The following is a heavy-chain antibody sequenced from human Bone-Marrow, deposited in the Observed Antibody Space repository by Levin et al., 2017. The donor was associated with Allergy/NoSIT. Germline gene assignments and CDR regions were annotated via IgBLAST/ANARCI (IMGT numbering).Heavy chain of an antibody. CDR3: ARDGGSWTTVTGDR. D-gene: IGHD4-17*01. J-gene: IGHJ2*01. V-gene: IGHV4-39*07. CDR1: GGSISSSSYY. Sequence: SETLSLTCTVSGGSISSSSYYWGWIRQPPGKGLEWIGSIYYSGSTYYNPSLKSRVTISVDTSKNQFSLKLSSVTAADTAVYYCARDGGSWTTVTGDRWGRGTLVTVSS. CDR2: IYYSGST.